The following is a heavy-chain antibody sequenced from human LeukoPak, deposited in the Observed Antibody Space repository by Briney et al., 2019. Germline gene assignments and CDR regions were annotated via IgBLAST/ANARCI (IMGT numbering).Heavy chain of an antibody. Sequence: GGSLRRYGAASGFTCSSYAMSWVRQAPGKGLEWVSAISGSGGSTYYADSVKGRFTISRDNSKNTLYLQMNSLRAEDTAVYYCAKDKVRGVIPYYFDYWGQGTLVTVSS. CDR2: ISGSGGST. D-gene: IGHD3-10*01. V-gene: IGHV3-23*01. J-gene: IGHJ4*02. CDR3: AKDKVRGVIPYYFDY. CDR1: GFTCSSYA.